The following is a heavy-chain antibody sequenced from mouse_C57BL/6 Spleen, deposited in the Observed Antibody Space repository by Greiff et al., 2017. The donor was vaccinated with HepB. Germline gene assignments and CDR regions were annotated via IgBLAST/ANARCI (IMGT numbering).Heavy chain of an antibody. CDR3: ARSYYGNYWDY. Sequence: VQLQQPGAELVMPGASVKLSCKASGYTFTSYWMHWVKQRPGQGLEWIGEIDPSDSYTNYNQKFKGKSTLTVDKSSSTAYMQLSSLTSEDSAVYYCARSYYGNYWDYWGQGTTLTVSS. CDR1: GYTFTSYW. V-gene: IGHV1-69*01. D-gene: IGHD2-1*01. J-gene: IGHJ2*01. CDR2: IDPSDSYT.